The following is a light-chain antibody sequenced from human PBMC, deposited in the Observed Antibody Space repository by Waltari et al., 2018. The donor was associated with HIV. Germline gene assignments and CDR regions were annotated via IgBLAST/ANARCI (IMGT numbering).Light chain of an antibody. Sequence: QSALTQPASVSGSPGQSITISCTGTSSDVGDYKYVPWYQQHPGKAPKLMIYEVTYRPSGVSHRFSGSKSGNTASLTISGLQAEDEADYYCSSYTSSSTYVFGTGTKVTVL. V-gene: IGLV2-14*01. CDR3: SSYTSSSTYV. CDR1: SSDVGDYKY. CDR2: EVT. J-gene: IGLJ1*01.